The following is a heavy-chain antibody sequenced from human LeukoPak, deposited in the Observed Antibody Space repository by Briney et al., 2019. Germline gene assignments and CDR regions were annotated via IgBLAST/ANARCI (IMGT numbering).Heavy chain of an antibody. V-gene: IGHV3-23*01. J-gene: IGHJ4*02. Sequence: GGSLRLSCAASGFTFSIYAMSWVRQAPGKGLEWVSAISGSGGSTYYADSVKGRFTISRDNSKNTLYLQMNSLRAEDTAVYYCAAHSATYYDFWSGYFGSFDYWGQGTLVTVSS. D-gene: IGHD3-3*01. CDR3: AAHSATYYDFWSGYFGSFDY. CDR2: ISGSGGST. CDR1: GFTFSIYA.